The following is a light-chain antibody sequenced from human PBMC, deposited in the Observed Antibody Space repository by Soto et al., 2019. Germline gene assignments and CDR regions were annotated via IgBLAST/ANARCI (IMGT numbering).Light chain of an antibody. J-gene: IGLJ2*01. CDR2: GNS. V-gene: IGLV1-40*01. Sequence: QSVLTQPPSVSAAPGQRFTISCTGSSSNIGAGYDVHWYQQLPGTAPKLLIYGNSNRPSGVPDRFSGSKSGTSASLAITGLQAEDEADYYCQSYDSSLSGVVFGGGTKLTVL. CDR1: SSNIGAGYD. CDR3: QSYDSSLSGVV.